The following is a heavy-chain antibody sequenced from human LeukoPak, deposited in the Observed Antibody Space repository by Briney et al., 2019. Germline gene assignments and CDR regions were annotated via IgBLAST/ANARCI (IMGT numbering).Heavy chain of an antibody. V-gene: IGHV1-2*02. J-gene: IGHJ6*02. CDR2: INPNSGGT. Sequence: ASVKVSCKASGYTFTGYYMHWVRQAPGQGLEWMGWINPNSGGTNYAQKFQGRVTMTGDTSISTAYMELSRLRSDDTAVYYCATATYYDFWSGYYGYYGMDVWGQGTTVTVSS. CDR1: GYTFTGYY. CDR3: ATATYYDFWSGYYGYYGMDV. D-gene: IGHD3-3*01.